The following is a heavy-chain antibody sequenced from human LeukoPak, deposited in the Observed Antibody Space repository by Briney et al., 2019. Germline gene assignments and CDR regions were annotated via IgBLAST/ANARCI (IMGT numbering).Heavy chain of an antibody. D-gene: IGHD5-12*01. CDR2: IYSGGST. CDR3: ARDPGDGYNDAFDI. J-gene: IGHJ3*02. CDR1: GFTFSSYA. V-gene: IGHV3-66*01. Sequence: GGSLRLSCAASGFTFSSYAMSWVRQAPGKGLEWVSVIYSGGSTYYADSVKGRFTISRDNSKNTLYLQMNSLRAEDTAVYYCARDPGDGYNDAFDIWGQGTMVTVSS.